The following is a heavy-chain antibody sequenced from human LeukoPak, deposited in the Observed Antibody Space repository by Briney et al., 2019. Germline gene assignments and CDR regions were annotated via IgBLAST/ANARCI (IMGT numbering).Heavy chain of an antibody. CDR1: GYTFTGYY. J-gene: IGHJ4*02. CDR2: INPNSGGT. D-gene: IGHD3-22*01. Sequence: ASVKVSCKASGYTFTGYYMHWVRQAPGQGLEWMGWINPNSGGTNYAQKFQGRVTMTRDTSISTAYMELSRLRSDDTAVYYCARDAAGDYYDSSGLEDYWGQGTLVTVSS. V-gene: IGHV1-2*02. CDR3: ARDAAGDYYDSSGLEDY.